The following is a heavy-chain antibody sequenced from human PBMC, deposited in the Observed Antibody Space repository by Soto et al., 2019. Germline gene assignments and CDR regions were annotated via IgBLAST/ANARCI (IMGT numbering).Heavy chain of an antibody. CDR2: FYYGGTT. V-gene: IGHV4-39*01. CDR1: GCSVGSSDSS. CDR3: GRRGLILVPL. J-gene: IGHJ3*01. Sequence: PSETLSLTCPVSGCSVGSSDSSWVWIRQPPGKGLEWIGSFYYGGTTYYNPSLKSRVTVSVDTSKNLFSLNLNSVTAADTAIYYCGRRGLILVPLWGQGTMVTVSS. D-gene: IGHD3-22*01.